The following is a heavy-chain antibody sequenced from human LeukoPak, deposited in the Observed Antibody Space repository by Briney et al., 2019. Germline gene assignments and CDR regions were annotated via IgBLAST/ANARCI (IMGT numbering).Heavy chain of an antibody. Sequence: GGSLRLSCAASGLNLTTYAMGWVRQAPGKGLEWVSVISDRGDSTYYGDSVKGRFTISRDSSKNTLYLQMNSLGGEDTALYYCAKGRWGLTINNFDLWGQGTMVTVSS. V-gene: IGHV3-23*01. CDR1: GLNLTTYA. D-gene: IGHD3/OR15-3a*01. J-gene: IGHJ3*01. CDR3: AKGRWGLTINNFDL. CDR2: ISDRGDST.